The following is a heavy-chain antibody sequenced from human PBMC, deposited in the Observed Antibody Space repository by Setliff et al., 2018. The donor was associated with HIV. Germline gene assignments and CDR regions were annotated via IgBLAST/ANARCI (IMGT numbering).Heavy chain of an antibody. CDR3: SNWNTTIDEDA. J-gene: IGHJ5*02. V-gene: IGHV4-34*01. CDR2: ITPSGAT. Sequence: SETLSLTCAVYGGSVSGHYWGWFRQPPGKGLEWIGEITPSGATNYLPSLKSRVTMSLDTSKNQFSLKMTSVTAADTALYYCSNWNTTIDEDAWGQGTLVTVTS. CDR1: GGSVSGHY. D-gene: IGHD5-18*01.